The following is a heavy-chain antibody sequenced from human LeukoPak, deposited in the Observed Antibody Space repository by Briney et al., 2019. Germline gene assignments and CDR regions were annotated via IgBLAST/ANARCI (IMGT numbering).Heavy chain of an antibody. D-gene: IGHD3-9*01. Sequence: GGSLRLSCAASGFTFSNAWMSWVRQAPGKGLEWVGRIKSKTAGGTTDYAAPVKGRFTISRDDSKNTLYLQMNSLKTEDTAVYYCTTPDDILTGYQLNNYYYYMDVWGRGTTVTVSS. V-gene: IGHV3-15*01. CDR2: IKSKTAGGTT. CDR3: TTPDDILTGYQLNNYYYYMDV. J-gene: IGHJ6*03. CDR1: GFTFSNAW.